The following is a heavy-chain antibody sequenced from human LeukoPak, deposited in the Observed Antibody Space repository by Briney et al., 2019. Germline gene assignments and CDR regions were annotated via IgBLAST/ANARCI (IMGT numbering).Heavy chain of an antibody. CDR2: ISYDGSNK. V-gene: IGHV3-30*18. Sequence: GGSLRLSCAASGFTFSSYGMHWVRQAPGKGLEWVAVISYDGSNKYYADSVKGRFTISRDNSKNTLYLQMNSLRAEDTAVYYCAKGAWQWLAPTTSRNWFDPWGQGTLVTVSS. D-gene: IGHD6-19*01. CDR3: AKGAWQWLAPTTSRNWFDP. J-gene: IGHJ5*02. CDR1: GFTFSSYG.